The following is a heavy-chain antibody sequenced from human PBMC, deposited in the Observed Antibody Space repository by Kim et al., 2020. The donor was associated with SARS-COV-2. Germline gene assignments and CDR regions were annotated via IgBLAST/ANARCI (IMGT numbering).Heavy chain of an antibody. CDR2: SNAGNGNT. D-gene: IGHD3-9*01. V-gene: IGHV1-3*01. Sequence: ASVKVSCKASGYTFTSYSMHWVRQAPGQRLEWMGWSNAGNGNTKYSQKFQGRVTITRDTSASTAYMELSSLRSEDTAVYYCARDSYYDIFRYYYYSMDVWAKATAVTVSS. J-gene: IGHJ6*03. CDR3: ARDSYYDIFRYYYYSMDV. CDR1: GYTFTSYS.